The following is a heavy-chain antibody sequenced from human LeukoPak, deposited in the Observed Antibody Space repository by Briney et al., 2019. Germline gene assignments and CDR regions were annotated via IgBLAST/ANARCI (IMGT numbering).Heavy chain of an antibody. CDR2: IYYTGST. CDR1: GGSISHYY. Sequence: SQTLSLTCTVSGGSISHYYWSWIRQPPGNTLEWVGYIYYTGSTTYNPSLKSRATISIDTSKNQFSMKMSSVTAADTAVYYCAKMGNPATVTADYWGQGILVTVSS. J-gene: IGHJ4*02. V-gene: IGHV4-59*08. CDR3: AKMGNPATVTADY. D-gene: IGHD4-17*01.